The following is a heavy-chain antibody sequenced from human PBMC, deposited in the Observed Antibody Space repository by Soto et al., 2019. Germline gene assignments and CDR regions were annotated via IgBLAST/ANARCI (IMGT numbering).Heavy chain of an antibody. CDR3: ARAYSSSWYGGHNWFDP. J-gene: IGHJ5*02. Sequence: PVGSLRLSCAASGFTFSSYSMNWVRQAPGKGLEWVSYISSSSTIYYADSVKGRFTISRDNAKNSLYLQMNSLRDEDTAVYYCARAYSSSWYGGHNWFDPWGQGTLVTVSS. CDR1: GFTFSSYS. CDR2: ISSSSTI. V-gene: IGHV3-48*02. D-gene: IGHD6-13*01.